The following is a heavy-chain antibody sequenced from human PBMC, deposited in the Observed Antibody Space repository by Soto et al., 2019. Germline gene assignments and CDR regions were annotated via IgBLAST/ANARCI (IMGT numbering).Heavy chain of an antibody. J-gene: IGHJ6*02. CDR3: ARYRYCSGGSCCYYYGMDV. D-gene: IGHD2-15*01. CDR2: VITIFGTA. V-gene: IGHV1-69*12. Sequence: QVQLVQSGAEVKKPGSSVKVSCKASGGTFSSYAISWVRQAPGQGLEWMGGVITIFGTANYAQKFQGRVTITADEFTSTASMELSSLRSEDTAVYYCARYRYCSGGSCCYYYGMDVWGQGPTVTVSS. CDR1: GGTFSSYA.